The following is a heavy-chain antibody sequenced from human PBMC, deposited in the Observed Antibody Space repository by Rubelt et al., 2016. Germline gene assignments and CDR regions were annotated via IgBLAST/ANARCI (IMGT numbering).Heavy chain of an antibody. V-gene: IGHV4-34*01. CDR1: GGSFSAYY. CDR2: INHSGST. Sequence: QVQLQQWGAGLLKPSETLSLTCAVSGGSFSAYYWSWIRQPPGKGLEWIGEINHSGSTTYNPSLKSRVTMSVDTSKDHVSLALISVIAAYTAVYYGVTYGSGSYHWFDPWGQGNLVTVSS. D-gene: IGHD3-10*01. CDR3: VTYGSGSYHWFDP. J-gene: IGHJ5*02.